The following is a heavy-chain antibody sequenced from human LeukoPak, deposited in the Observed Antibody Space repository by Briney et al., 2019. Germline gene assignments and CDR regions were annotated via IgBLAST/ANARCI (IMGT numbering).Heavy chain of an antibody. J-gene: IGHJ4*01. CDR2: IRNDGSIK. V-gene: IGHV3-30*02. CDR3: AKDTPIPYFDY. D-gene: IGHD2-21*01. Sequence: GGSLRLSCAASGFTFIAYGMHWVRQAPGKGLEWVAFIRNDGSIKYYADSVKGRFTVSRDNSKNTLYVQMNSLSAEDTAVYYCAKDTPIPYFDYWGQGTLVSVSS. CDR1: GFTFIAYG.